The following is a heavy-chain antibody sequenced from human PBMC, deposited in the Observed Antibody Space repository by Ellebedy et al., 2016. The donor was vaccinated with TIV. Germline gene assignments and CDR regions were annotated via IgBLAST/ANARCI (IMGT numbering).Heavy chain of an antibody. CDR2: IYYSGST. D-gene: IGHD5-12*01. CDR1: GGSISSSSYY. Sequence: SETLSLTCTVSGGSISSSSYYWGWIRQPPGKGLEWIGSIYYSGSTYYNPPLKSRVTISVDTSKNQFSLKLSSVTAADTAVYYCARHEVATMGHYYYYYYGMDVWGQGTTVTVSS. CDR3: ARHEVATMGHYYYYYYGMDV. J-gene: IGHJ6*02. V-gene: IGHV4-39*01.